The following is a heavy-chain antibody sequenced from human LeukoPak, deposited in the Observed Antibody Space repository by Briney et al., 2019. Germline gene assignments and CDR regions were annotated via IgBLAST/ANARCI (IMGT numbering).Heavy chain of an antibody. CDR1: GFTFSSYA. J-gene: IGHJ6*02. V-gene: IGHV3-23*01. D-gene: IGHD5-18*01. Sequence: GGSLRLSCAASGFTFSSYAMSWVRQAPGKGLEWVSAISGSGGSTYYADSVKGRFTISRDNAKNSLYLQMNSLRAEDTAVYYCARARSYGPYYYGMDVLGQGTTVTVSS. CDR2: ISGSGGST. CDR3: ARARSYGPYYYGMDV.